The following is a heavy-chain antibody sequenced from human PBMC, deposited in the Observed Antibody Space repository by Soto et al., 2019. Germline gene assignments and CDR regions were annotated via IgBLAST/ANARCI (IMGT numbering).Heavy chain of an antibody. J-gene: IGHJ4*02. V-gene: IGHV4-28*01. CDR2: IYYSGTT. D-gene: IGHD1-26*01. CDR3: ARREIQGPIDY. Sequence: QVQLQESGPGLVKPSDTLSLTCAVSGYSISSSNWWGWIRQPPGKGLEWIGYIYYSGTTYYNPSLKXRXTXSXXTSKNQFSLKRPSVTAVDTAVYYCARREIQGPIDYWGQGTLVTVSS. CDR1: GYSISSSNW.